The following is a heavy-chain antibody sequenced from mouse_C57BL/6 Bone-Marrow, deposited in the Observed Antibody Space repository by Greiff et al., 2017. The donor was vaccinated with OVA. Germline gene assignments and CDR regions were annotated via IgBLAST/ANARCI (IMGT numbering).Heavy chain of an antibody. CDR2: IYPGSGST. CDR1: GYTFISYW. J-gene: IGHJ4*01. D-gene: IGHD1-1*01. Sequence: QVQLQQPGAELVKPGASVKMSCKASGYTFISYWITWVKQRPGQGLEWIGDIYPGSGSTNYNEKFKSKATLTVDTSSSTAYMQLSSLTSEDSAVYYCARAVVARYYAMDYWGQGTSVTVSS. V-gene: IGHV1-55*01. CDR3: ARAVVARYYAMDY.